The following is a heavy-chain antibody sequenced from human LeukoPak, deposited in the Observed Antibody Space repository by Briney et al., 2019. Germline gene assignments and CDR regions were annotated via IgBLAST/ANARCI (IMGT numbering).Heavy chain of an antibody. V-gene: IGHV1-8*01. CDR2: TNPSSRNR. D-gene: IGHD5-18*01. CDR1: GYTFTDYE. Sequence: ASVKVSCKASGYTFTDYEINWVRQASGQGLEWMGWTNPSSRNRAYAPKFEDRVTMTTDTSTSTAYMELRSLTSEDTAVYYCARNPSSSDTYFDLWGQGTLVTVSS. CDR3: ARNPSSSDTYFDL. J-gene: IGHJ4*02.